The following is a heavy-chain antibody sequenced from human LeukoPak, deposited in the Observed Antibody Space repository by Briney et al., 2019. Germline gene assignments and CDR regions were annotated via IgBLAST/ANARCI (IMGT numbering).Heavy chain of an antibody. J-gene: IGHJ4*02. D-gene: IGHD6-19*01. CDR3: AKDSPLVGYTSGWSSNSFDH. V-gene: IGHV3-7*03. Sequence: GGSLRLSCGASGFTLSSYWMTWVRQAPGKGLEWVANIKEDGSKKYYVESVRGRFTISRDNAENSLYLQLNSLRADDTAVYYCAKDSPLVGYTSGWSSNSFDHWGQGTLVTVSS. CDR2: IKEDGSKK. CDR1: GFTLSSYW.